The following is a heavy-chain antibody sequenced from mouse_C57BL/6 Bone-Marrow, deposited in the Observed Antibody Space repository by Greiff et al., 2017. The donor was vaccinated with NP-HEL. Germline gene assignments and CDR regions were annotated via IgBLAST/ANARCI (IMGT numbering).Heavy chain of an antibody. V-gene: IGHV2-6-1*01. CDR2: IWSDGST. CDR1: GFSLTSYG. J-gene: IGHJ4*01. CDR3: ARHSPSTVVAPMDY. Sequence: QVQLQQSGPGLVAPSQSLSITCTVSGFSLTSYGVHWVRQPPGKGLEWLVVIWSDGSTTYNSALKSRLSISKDNSKSQVFLKMNSLQTDDTAMYYCARHSPSTVVAPMDYWGQGTSVTVSS. D-gene: IGHD1-1*01.